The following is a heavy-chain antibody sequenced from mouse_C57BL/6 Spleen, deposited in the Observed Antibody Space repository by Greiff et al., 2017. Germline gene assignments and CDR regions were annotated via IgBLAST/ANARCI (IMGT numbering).Heavy chain of an antibody. Sequence: VKLQESGPELVKPGASVKISCKASGYAFSSSWMNWVKQRPGKGLEWIGRIYPGDGDTNYNGKFKGKATLTADKSSSTAYMQLSSLTSEDSAVYFCARCFYYGNYDFDYWGQGTTLTVSS. D-gene: IGHD2-1*01. V-gene: IGHV1-82*01. CDR3: ARCFYYGNYDFDY. J-gene: IGHJ2*01. CDR1: GYAFSSSW. CDR2: IYPGDGDT.